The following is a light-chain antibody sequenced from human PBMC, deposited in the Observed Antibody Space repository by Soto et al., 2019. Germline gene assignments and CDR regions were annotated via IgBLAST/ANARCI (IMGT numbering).Light chain of an antibody. CDR1: QSVSGSY. V-gene: IGKV3-20*01. CDR3: QQYGISLT. J-gene: IGKJ4*01. CDR2: GVS. Sequence: EIVLTQSPGTLSLSPGERATLSCRAGQSVSGSYLAWYQQKPGQAPRRVIYGVSSRATGIPDRCSGSGSGTDFTRTISILEREDFAVYYCQQYGISLTFRGGTKVEI.